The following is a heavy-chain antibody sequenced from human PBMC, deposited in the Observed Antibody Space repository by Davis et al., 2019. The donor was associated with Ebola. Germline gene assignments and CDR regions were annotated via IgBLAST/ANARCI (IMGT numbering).Heavy chain of an antibody. J-gene: IGHJ6*04. CDR3: ARDPGDSSSWYGTYYYYYGMDV. CDR2: IRYDGSNK. CDR1: GFTFSSYG. Sequence: GESLKISCAASGFTFSSYGMHWVRQAPGKGLEWVAFIRYDGSNKYYADSVKGRFTISRDNSKNTLYLQMNSLRAEDTAVYYCARDPGDSSSWYGTYYYYYGMDVWGKGTTVTVSS. D-gene: IGHD6-13*01. V-gene: IGHV3-30*02.